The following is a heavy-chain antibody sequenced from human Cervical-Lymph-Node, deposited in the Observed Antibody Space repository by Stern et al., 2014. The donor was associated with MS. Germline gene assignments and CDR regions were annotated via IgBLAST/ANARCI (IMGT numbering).Heavy chain of an antibody. J-gene: IGHJ6*02. CDR1: GFTLSSYA. CDR3: ARVWTPFSVHYYYGMDV. V-gene: IGHV3-30*01. Sequence: VQLVESGGGVVQPGRSLRLSCAASGFTLSSYALHWVRQAPGKGLAWVAVISYDGSDKYYANSVKGRFTISRDNSKNTLDLQMNSLSPEDTAVYYCARVWTPFSVHYYYGMDVGGQGTTVTVSS. CDR2: ISYDGSDK. D-gene: IGHD2/OR15-2a*01.